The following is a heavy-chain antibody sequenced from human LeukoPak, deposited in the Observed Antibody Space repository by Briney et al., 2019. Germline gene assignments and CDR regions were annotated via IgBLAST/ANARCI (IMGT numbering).Heavy chain of an antibody. CDR1: GVSISSSSHY. Sequence: SETLSLTCSVSGVSISSSSHYWGWIRQPPGKGLEWIGSIYYSGTTYYNPSLRSRVTISLDTSKNQFSLKLSSVTAADTAVYYCARGQEDWEPLQRDVNFDYWGQGTLVTVSS. V-gene: IGHV4-39*07. J-gene: IGHJ4*02. D-gene: IGHD1-14*01. CDR3: ARGQEDWEPLQRDVNFDY. CDR2: IYYSGTT.